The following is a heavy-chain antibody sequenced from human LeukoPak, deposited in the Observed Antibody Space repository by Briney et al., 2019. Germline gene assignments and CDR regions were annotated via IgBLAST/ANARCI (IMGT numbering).Heavy chain of an antibody. CDR2: ISYSGANS. J-gene: IGHJ3*01. D-gene: IGHD3-16*02. Sequence: GGSLRLSCAASGFTFSGSAMSWVRQAPGEGLEWVSLISYSGANSYYTDSDMGRFTISRDNSKDTLFLQMNSLRAEDTAIYYCARDIQLSTWGRGNMVTVSS. V-gene: IGHV3-23*01. CDR1: GFTFSGSA. CDR3: ARDIQLST.